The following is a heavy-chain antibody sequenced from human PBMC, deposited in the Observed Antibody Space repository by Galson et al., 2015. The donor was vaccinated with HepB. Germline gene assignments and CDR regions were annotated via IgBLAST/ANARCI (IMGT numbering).Heavy chain of an antibody. V-gene: IGHV3-23*01. Sequence: SLRLSCAASGFTFSDYAMSWVRQAPGKGLEWVSAISGSDGKTFYADSVKGRFTISRDNSKNTLDLQMNSLRAADTAIYYCAKGGFWGGFPTYIDYWGQGTLVTVSS. CDR1: GFTFSDYA. CDR3: AKGGFWGGFPTYIDY. D-gene: IGHD3-3*01. J-gene: IGHJ4*02. CDR2: ISGSDGKT.